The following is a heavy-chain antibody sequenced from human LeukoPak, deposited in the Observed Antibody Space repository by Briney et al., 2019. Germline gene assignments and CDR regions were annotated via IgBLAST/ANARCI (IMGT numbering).Heavy chain of an antibody. CDR1: GFTFSSYS. CDR3: ARDASAAGTASSLGYFDY. J-gene: IGHJ4*02. Sequence: SGGSLRLSCAASGFTFSSYSMNWVRQAPGKGLEWVSSISSSSSYIYYADSVKGRFTISRDNAKNSLYLQMNSLRAEDTAVYYCARDASAAGTASSLGYFDYWGQGTLVTVSS. D-gene: IGHD6-13*01. CDR2: ISSSSSYI. V-gene: IGHV3-21*01.